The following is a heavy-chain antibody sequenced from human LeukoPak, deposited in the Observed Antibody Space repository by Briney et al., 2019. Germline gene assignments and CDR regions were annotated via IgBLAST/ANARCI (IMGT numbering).Heavy chain of an antibody. J-gene: IGHJ4*02. CDR3: ARGYDSSGYFSD. Sequence: ASVTVSCKASGYTFSSNAINWVRQAPGQGLEWMGWIDTSTGNPTYAQGFTGQFVFSLDTSVSTAYLQISSLKAEDTAEYFCARGYDSSGYFSDWGQGTLVTVSS. V-gene: IGHV7-4-1*02. CDR1: GYTFSSNA. CDR2: IDTSTGNP. D-gene: IGHD3-22*01.